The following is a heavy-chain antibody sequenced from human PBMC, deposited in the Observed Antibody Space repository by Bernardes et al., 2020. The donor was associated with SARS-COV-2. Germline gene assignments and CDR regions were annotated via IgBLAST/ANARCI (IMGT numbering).Heavy chain of an antibody. CDR1: GFTFDDYA. V-gene: IGHV3-9*01. Sequence: GGSLRLSCAASGFTFDDYAMHWVRQAPGKGLEWGSGISWNSGSIGYADSVKGRFTISRDNAKNSLYLQMNSLRAEDKALYYCAKAIADYLGQGTLVTVSS. CDR3: AKAIADY. CDR2: ISWNSGSI. J-gene: IGHJ4*02.